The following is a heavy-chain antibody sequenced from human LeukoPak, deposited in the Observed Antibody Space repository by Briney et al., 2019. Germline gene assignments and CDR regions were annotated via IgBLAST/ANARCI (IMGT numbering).Heavy chain of an antibody. J-gene: IGHJ3*02. CDR2: INHSGST. CDR3: ARHKGRYLVVAFDI. Sequence: PSETLSLTCAVYGGSFSGYYWSWIRQPPGKGLEWIGEINHSGSTNYNPSLKSRVTISVDTSKNQFSLKLSSVTAADTAVYYCARHKGRYLVVAFDIWGQGTMVTVSS. V-gene: IGHV4-34*01. D-gene: IGHD2-15*01. CDR1: GGSFSGYY.